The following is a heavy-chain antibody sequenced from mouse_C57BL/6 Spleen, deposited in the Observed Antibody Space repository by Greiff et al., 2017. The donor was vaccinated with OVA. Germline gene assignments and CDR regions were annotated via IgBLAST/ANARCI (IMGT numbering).Heavy chain of an antibody. CDR1: GYTFTDYN. Sequence: EVQLQQSGPELVKPGASVKIPCKASGYTFTDYNMDWVKQSHGKSLEWIGDINPNNGGTIYNQKFKGKATLTVDKSSSTAYMELRSLTSEDTAVYYCARVAFYYGSSPWFAYWGQGTLVTVSA. V-gene: IGHV1-18*01. J-gene: IGHJ3*01. D-gene: IGHD1-1*01. CDR2: INPNNGGT. CDR3: ARVAFYYGSSPWFAY.